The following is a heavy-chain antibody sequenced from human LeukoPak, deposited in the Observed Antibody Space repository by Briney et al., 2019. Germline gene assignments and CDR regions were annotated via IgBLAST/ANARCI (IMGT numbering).Heavy chain of an antibody. CDR2: IRYDGRKE. CDR1: GFTFSSYG. J-gene: IGHJ4*02. Sequence: PGGSLRLSCTASGFTFSSYGMHWVRQAPGKGLEWVAFIRYDGRKEYYADPLKGRFTISRDNSKNTLSLRVNSLRAEDTAVYYCAKRGQDDSVIDYWGQGTLVTVSS. D-gene: IGHD3-3*01. V-gene: IGHV3-30*02. CDR3: AKRGQDDSVIDY.